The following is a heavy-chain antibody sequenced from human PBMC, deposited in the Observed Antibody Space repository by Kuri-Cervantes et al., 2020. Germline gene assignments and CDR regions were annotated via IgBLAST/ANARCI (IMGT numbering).Heavy chain of an antibody. CDR2: INSDGSRT. D-gene: IGHD3-22*01. J-gene: IGHJ4*02. CDR3: ARGSSGYYSPLDY. CDR1: GFTLRRYA. Sequence: GESLKISCAASGFTLRRYAMSWVRQVPEKGLVWVARINSDGSRTDYTDSVQGRFTISRDNSKSTLYLQMNSLRPEDTAVYYCARGSSGYYSPLDYWGQGTLVTVSS. V-gene: IGHV3-74*01.